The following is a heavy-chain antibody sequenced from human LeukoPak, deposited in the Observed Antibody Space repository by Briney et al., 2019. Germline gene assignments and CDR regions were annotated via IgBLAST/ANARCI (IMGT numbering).Heavy chain of an antibody. J-gene: IGHJ4*02. Sequence: SGGSLRLSCAASGFTFSSYSMNWVRQAPGKGLEWVSYSSSSSSTIYYADSVKGRFTISRDNAKNSLYLQMNSLRAEDTAVYYCASHIVVVPAAPDRNLTFDYWGQGTLVTVSS. V-gene: IGHV3-48*01. CDR1: GFTFSSYS. CDR3: ASHIVVVPAAPDRNLTFDY. CDR2: SSSSSSTI. D-gene: IGHD2-2*01.